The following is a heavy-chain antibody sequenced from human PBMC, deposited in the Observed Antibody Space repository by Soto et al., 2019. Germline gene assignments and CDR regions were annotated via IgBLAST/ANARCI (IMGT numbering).Heavy chain of an antibody. J-gene: IGHJ1*01. CDR3: ARGGGTDYGDYPEKYFQH. V-gene: IGHV4-61*01. D-gene: IGHD4-17*01. CDR1: GGSISSSSYY. Sequence: PSETLSLTCTVSGGSISSSSYYWSWIRQPPGKGLEWIGYIYYSGSTNYNPSLKSRVTISVDTSKNQFSLKLSSVTAADTAVYYCARGGGTDYGDYPEKYFQHWGQGTLVTVSS. CDR2: IYYSGST.